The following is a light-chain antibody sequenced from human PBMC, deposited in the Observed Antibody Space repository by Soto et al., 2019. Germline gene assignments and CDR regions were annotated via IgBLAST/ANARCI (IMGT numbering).Light chain of an antibody. Sequence: QSALTQPASVSGPPGQSITISCTGTSSDIGTYNLVSWYQQHPGKAPKLMIYEVNKRPSGVSDRFSGSKSGNTASLTISGLQAEDEADYYCCSYAGSSTLYVFGTGTKVTVL. CDR1: SSDIGTYNL. CDR3: CSYAGSSTLYV. V-gene: IGLV2-23*02. CDR2: EVN. J-gene: IGLJ1*01.